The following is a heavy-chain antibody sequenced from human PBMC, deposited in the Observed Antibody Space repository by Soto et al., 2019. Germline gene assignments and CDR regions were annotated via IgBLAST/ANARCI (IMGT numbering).Heavy chain of an antibody. J-gene: IGHJ4*02. CDR2: VDHSGRT. D-gene: IGHD3-10*01. CDR1: GYSINSDYY. CDR3: AKKGYYPSGKINLFDS. Sequence: XGTLSLTCAVSGYSINSDYYWCCIRQPPGKGLEWIGSVDHSGRTYYSPSLRSRLTIFIDTSKNQFSLRLTSVTAADTAMYFCAKKGYYPSGKINLFDSWGPGTLVPVSS. V-gene: IGHV4-38-2*01.